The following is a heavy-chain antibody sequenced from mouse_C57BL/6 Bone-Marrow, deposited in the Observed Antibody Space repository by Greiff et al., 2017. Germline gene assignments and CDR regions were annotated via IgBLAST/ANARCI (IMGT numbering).Heavy chain of an antibody. CDR3: ARQGGYFLYCFGY. J-gene: IGHJ2*01. Sequence: EVMLVESGGDLVKPGGSLKLSCAASGFTFSSYGMSWVRQTPDKRLEWVATIRSGGSYTYYPDSVKGRFTISRDNAKNTLYLQRSSLKSEDTAMYKCARQGGYFLYCFGYWGQGTTLTVSS. V-gene: IGHV5-6*02. CDR2: IRSGGSYT. CDR1: GFTFSSYG. D-gene: IGHD2-3*01.